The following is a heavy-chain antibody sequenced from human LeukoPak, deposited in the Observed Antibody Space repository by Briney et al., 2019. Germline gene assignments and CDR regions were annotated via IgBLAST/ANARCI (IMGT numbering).Heavy chain of an antibody. D-gene: IGHD5-24*01. V-gene: IGHV3-48*01. CDR2: ISSSSSTI. J-gene: IGHJ4*02. Sequence: GGSLRLSCAASGFTVSSNYMSWVRQAPGKGLECVSCISSSSSTIYYADSVKGRFTISRDKAKNSLYLQMNALRAEDTAVYYCARSVDVDYWGQGILVTVSP. CDR1: GFTVSSNY. CDR3: ARSVDVDY.